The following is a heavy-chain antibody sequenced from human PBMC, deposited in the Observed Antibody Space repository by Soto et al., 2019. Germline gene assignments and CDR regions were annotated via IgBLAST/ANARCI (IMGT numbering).Heavy chain of an antibody. D-gene: IGHD2-2*01. J-gene: IGHJ6*02. CDR1: GFTFSSYG. V-gene: IGHV3-30*18. CDR2: ISYDGSNK. Sequence: QVQLVESGGGVVQPGRSLRLSCAASGFTFSSYGMHWVRQAPGKGLEWVAVISYDGSNKYYADSVKVRFTISRDNSKNTPYRPMTVLSAEDTAVYYCAKRPAIVLVPAAMNCYDGMDVWGQGTTFTVSS. CDR3: AKRPAIVLVPAAMNCYDGMDV.